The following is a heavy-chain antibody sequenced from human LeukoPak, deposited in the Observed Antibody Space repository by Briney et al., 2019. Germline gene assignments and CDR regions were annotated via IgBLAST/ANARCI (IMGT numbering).Heavy chain of an antibody. CDR2: ISGSDDTT. V-gene: IGHV3-23*01. CDR1: GFTFNNYA. CDR3: ARDRPDLYPFDN. D-gene: IGHD3-16*01. J-gene: IGHJ4*02. Sequence: PGGSLRLSCAVSGFTFNNYAMSWVRHAPGNGLEWVSVISGSDDTTNYADSVKGRFTISRDNSKNTLYLQLNSLRAEDTAVYFCARDRPDLYPFDNWGQGTLVTVSS.